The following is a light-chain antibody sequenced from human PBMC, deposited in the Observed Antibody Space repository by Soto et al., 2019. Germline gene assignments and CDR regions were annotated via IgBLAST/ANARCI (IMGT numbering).Light chain of an antibody. V-gene: IGKV3-20*01. CDR3: LQYGSSPWT. Sequence: EIALTQSPGTLSVSPGERATLSCRASQSVCTTSLAWYQQKPGQAPRLLIYAASIRATGIPDRFSGSGSGTEFTLTISRLEPEDFAVYYCLQYGSSPWTFGQGTNVEIK. CDR2: AAS. CDR1: QSVCTTS. J-gene: IGKJ1*01.